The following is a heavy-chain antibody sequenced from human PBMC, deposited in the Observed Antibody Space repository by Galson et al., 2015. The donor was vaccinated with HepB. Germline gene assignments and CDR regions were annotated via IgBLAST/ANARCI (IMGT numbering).Heavy chain of an antibody. D-gene: IGHD1-26*01. CDR3: AKDRHVVGPTKVLDY. Sequence: SLRLSCAASGFTLSSYAMSWVRQAPGKGLEWVSAIGGSGGSTYYADSVKGRFTISRDNSKNTLYLPMNSLRADDTAVYYCAKDRHVVGPTKVLDYWGQGTLVTVSS. CDR1: GFTLSSYA. V-gene: IGHV3-23*01. J-gene: IGHJ4*02. CDR2: IGGSGGST.